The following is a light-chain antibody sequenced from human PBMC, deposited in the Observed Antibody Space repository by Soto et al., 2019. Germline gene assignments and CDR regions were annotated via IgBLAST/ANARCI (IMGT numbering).Light chain of an antibody. CDR1: SSDVGGYNY. CDR3: SSYRSSIVL. J-gene: IGLJ2*01. Sequence: QSALTQPASVSGSPGQSITISCTGTSSDVGGYNYVSWYQQHPGKAPKLMIYDVSNRPSGVSNRFSGSKSGNTASLTISGLQAEDEADYHCSSYRSSIVLFGGGTKLTVL. V-gene: IGLV2-14*03. CDR2: DVS.